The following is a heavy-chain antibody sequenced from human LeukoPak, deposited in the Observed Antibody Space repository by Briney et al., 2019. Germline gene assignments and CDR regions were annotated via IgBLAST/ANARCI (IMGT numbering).Heavy chain of an antibody. CDR3: TRGVLLQGRGAFDI. Sequence: ASMKVSCKASGYTFSVYWIHWVRLAPGQGPEWMGWINPNSGGTTFAQKFQGRVTMTRDTSISTVYMELSSLNSDDTAVYYCTRGVLLQGRGAFDIWGQGTMVTVSS. D-gene: IGHD2-15*01. CDR2: INPNSGGT. CDR1: GYTFSVYW. J-gene: IGHJ3*02. V-gene: IGHV1-2*02.